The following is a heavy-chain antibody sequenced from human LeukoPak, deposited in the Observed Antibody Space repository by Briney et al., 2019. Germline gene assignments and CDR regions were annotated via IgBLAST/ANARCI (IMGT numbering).Heavy chain of an antibody. D-gene: IGHD6-19*01. J-gene: IGHJ5*02. Sequence: SETLSLTCTVSGGSISSNYWWNWVRLPPGKGLEWIGEVFHSGTSYYNPSLKSRVTISLDKSKNQFSLKLTSVTAADTAVYYCARSWKGGSSGWYGLDPWGQGTLVTVSS. CDR3: ARSWKGGSSGWYGLDP. CDR1: GGSISSNYW. CDR2: VFHSGTS. V-gene: IGHV4-4*02.